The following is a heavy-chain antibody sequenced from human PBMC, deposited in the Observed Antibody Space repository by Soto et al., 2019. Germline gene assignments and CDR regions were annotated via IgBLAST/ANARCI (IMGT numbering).Heavy chain of an antibody. Sequence: QVQLVQSGAEVKKPGASVKVSCKASGYRFTDYYLHWVRQAPGQGPEGMGWINPNTGGTNYARKFHARVTMTWETSITTAYMALSSLTSADTDLYYGARVRASRPDYTFIGMDVWGQGTTVTVSS. D-gene: IGHD4-4*01. CDR3: ARVRASRPDYTFIGMDV. CDR1: GYRFTDYY. V-gene: IGHV1-2*02. CDR2: INPNTGGT. J-gene: IGHJ6*02.